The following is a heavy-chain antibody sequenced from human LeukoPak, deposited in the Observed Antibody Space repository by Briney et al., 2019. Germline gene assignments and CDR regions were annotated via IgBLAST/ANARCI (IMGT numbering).Heavy chain of an antibody. CDR1: GGSISSSSYY. CDR2: IYYSGST. Sequence: SETLSLTCTVSGGSISSSSYYWGWIRQPPWKGLEWIGSIYYSGSTYYNPSLKSRVTISVDTSKNQFSLKLSSVTAADTAVYYCASRAGTMVRGVIIARWFDPWGQGTLVTVSS. CDR3: ASRAGTMVRGVIIARWFDP. V-gene: IGHV4-39*01. D-gene: IGHD3-10*01. J-gene: IGHJ5*02.